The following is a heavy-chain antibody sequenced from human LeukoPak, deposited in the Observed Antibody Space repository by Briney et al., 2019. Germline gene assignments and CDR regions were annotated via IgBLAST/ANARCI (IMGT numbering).Heavy chain of an antibody. CDR1: GGSISSYY. V-gene: IGHV4-59*01. CDR3: AAGGYSGYDDFDY. J-gene: IGHJ4*02. Sequence: SETLSLTCTVSGGSISSYYWSWIRQPPGKGLEWIGYIYYSGSTNYNPSLKSRVTISVDTSKNQFSLKLSSVTAADTAVYYCAAGGYSGYDDFDYGGQGTLVTVPS. CDR2: IYYSGST. D-gene: IGHD5-12*01.